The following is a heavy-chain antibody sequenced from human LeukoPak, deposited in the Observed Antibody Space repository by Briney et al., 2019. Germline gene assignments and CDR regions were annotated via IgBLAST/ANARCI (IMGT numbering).Heavy chain of an antibody. J-gene: IGHJ4*02. D-gene: IGHD2-8*01. CDR2: ISETGGTT. CDR3: AKDTSIGRYCTNGVCSPFDY. CDR1: GFTFSSYV. V-gene: IGHV3-23*01. Sequence: PGGSLRLSCAGSGFTFSSYVMSWVRQAPGKGLEWVSAISETGGTTYDADSVKGRFTISRDNSKSTLYLQMNSLRAEDTAVYYCAKDTSIGRYCTNGVCSPFDYWGQGTLVTVSS.